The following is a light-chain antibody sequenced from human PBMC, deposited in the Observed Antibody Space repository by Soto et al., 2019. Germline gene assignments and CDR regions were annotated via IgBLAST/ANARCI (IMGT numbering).Light chain of an antibody. Sequence: DIQMTQSPSSLSASVGDRVTITCRESQSISSYLNWYQQKPGKAPKLLIYAASSLQSGVSSRFSGSGSGTDFTLTISSLQPEDFATYYCQQSYSTPPVYTFGQGTKREIK. CDR1: QSISSY. CDR3: QQSYSTPPVYT. CDR2: AAS. V-gene: IGKV1-39*01. J-gene: IGKJ2*01.